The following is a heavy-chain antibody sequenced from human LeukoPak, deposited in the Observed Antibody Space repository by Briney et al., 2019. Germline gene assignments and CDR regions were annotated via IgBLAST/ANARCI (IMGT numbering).Heavy chain of an antibody. V-gene: IGHV4-59*11. CDR2: IYYSGST. CDR1: GGSISSHY. J-gene: IGHJ6*03. Sequence: SETLSLTCTVSGGSISSHYWSWIRQPPGKGLEWLGYIYYSGSTNYNPSLKSRVTISVDTSKNQFSLKLTSVTAADTAVYYCARARQYYYYYYMDVWGKGTTVTVSS. CDR3: ARARQYYYYYYMDV.